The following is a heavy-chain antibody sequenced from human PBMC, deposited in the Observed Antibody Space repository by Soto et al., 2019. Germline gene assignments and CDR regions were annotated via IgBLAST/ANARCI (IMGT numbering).Heavy chain of an antibody. V-gene: IGHV3-73*02. D-gene: IGHD5-18*01. J-gene: IGHJ4*02. Sequence: EVQLVESGGGLVQPGGSLKLSCAASGFTFSDSAMHWVRQASGKGLEWVGRIRNKGNNYATAYTASVKGRFTISRDDYRNTVYLQMNSLKIDDTAVYYCTSRRDWTAVDPLDYWGLGTLVTVSS. CDR3: TSRRDWTAVDPLDY. CDR2: IRNKGNNYAT. CDR1: GFTFSDSA.